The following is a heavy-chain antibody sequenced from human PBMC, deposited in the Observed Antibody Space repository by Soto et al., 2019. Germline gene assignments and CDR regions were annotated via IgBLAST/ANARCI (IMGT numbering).Heavy chain of an antibody. CDR3: ARTRSAWSDFHYYSLDV. J-gene: IGHJ6*02. D-gene: IGHD1-26*01. CDR1: GFTFSSYG. V-gene: IGHV3-30*03. Sequence: SGGSLRLSCAASGFTFSSYGMHWVRQAPGKGLEWVAVISYDSTKTYYADSVKGRFTISRDNSNSALYVQMNSLTGEDTAVYYCARTRSAWSDFHYYSLDVWGQGTTVTVSS. CDR2: ISYDSTKT.